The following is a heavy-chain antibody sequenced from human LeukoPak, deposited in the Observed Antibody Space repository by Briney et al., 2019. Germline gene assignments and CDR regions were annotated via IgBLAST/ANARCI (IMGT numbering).Heavy chain of an antibody. J-gene: IGHJ4*02. Sequence: SVKVSCKASGGTFSSYAISWVRQAPGQGLEWMGGIIPIFGTANYAQKFQGRVTITADKSTSTVYMELSSLRSEDTAVYYCARAGGYCGRISCPYYFDYWGQGSLVAVSS. CDR1: GGTFSSYA. CDR3: ARAGGYCGRISCPYYFDY. CDR2: IIPIFGTA. V-gene: IGHV1-69*06. D-gene: IGHD2-15*01.